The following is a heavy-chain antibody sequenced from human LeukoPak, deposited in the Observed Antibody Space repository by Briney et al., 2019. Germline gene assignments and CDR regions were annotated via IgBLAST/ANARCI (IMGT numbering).Heavy chain of an antibody. CDR1: GDSIANSGWS. CDR2: MPYDENVSDRGMP. J-gene: IGHJ5*01. CDR3: ARLTLTGVGGRGWFDS. V-gene: IGHV4-39*02. D-gene: IGHD3-3*01. Sequence: SETLSLTCFVSGDSIANSGWSWGWVRQPPGKGLEWIGTMPYDENVSDRGMPSYNPSLKSRVTISADTSKNHLSLKVNSVTAADTASYYWARLTLTGVGGRGWFDSWGQGALVIVSS.